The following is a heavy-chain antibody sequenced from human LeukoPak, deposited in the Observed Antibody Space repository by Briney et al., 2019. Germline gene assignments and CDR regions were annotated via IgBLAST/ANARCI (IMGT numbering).Heavy chain of an antibody. CDR2: ISDTGGNT. Sequence: PGGSLRLSCAASGFTFSTYAMSWVRQTPERGLEWVSAISDTGGNTFYADSVKGRFTIFRDNSKNTLYLQMNSLRAEDTAIYYCAKGRTNDYWGQGTLVTVSS. V-gene: IGHV3-23*01. D-gene: IGHD1/OR15-1a*01. CDR1: GFTFSTYA. J-gene: IGHJ4*02. CDR3: AKGRTNDY.